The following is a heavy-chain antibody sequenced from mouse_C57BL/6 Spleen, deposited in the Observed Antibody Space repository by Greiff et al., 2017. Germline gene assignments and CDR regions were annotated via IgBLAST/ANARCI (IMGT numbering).Heavy chain of an antibody. CDR1: GYTFTDYE. D-gene: IGHD1-1*01. J-gene: IGHJ4*01. CDR3: TRAYYYGYAMDY. CDR2: IDPETGGT. V-gene: IGHV1-15*01. Sequence: VQLQQSGAELVRPGASVTLSCKASGYTFTDYEMHWVKQTPVHGLEWIGAIDPETGGTAYNQKFKGKAILTADKSSSTAYMALRSLTSEDSAVXYCTRAYYYGYAMDYWGQGASVTVSS.